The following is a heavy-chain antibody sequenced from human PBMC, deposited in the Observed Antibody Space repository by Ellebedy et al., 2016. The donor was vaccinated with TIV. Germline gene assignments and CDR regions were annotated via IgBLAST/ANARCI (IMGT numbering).Heavy chain of an antibody. Sequence: AASVKVSCKASGYTFTAYDINWVRQATGQGLEWMGWMNPKSGNTGYAQKLQGRVVITRNTSMSTAYMALKGLRSEDTAVYYCARGQGWLGAFNLWGQGTVVTVSS. CDR3: ARGQGWLGAFNL. CDR1: GYTFTAYD. J-gene: IGHJ3*01. D-gene: IGHD5-24*01. CDR2: MNPKSGNT. V-gene: IGHV1-8*03.